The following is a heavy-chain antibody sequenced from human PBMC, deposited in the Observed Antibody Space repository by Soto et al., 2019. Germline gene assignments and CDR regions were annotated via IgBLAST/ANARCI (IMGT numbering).Heavy chain of an antibody. D-gene: IGHD6-6*01. J-gene: IGHJ4*02. Sequence: QAHGQGLEWMGSINANSGGTTYAQKFQGRVTMTRDTSISTAYMELSRLRSDDTAVYYCARESIAARPLDYWGQGTLVTV. CDR2: INANSGGT. CDR3: ARESIAARPLDY. V-gene: IGHV1-2*02.